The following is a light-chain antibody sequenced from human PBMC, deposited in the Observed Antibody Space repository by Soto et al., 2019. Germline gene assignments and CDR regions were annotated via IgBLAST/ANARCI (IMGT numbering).Light chain of an antibody. J-gene: IGKJ2*01. CDR3: QQYHSYYT. CDR1: QSISSW. V-gene: IGKV1-5*03. Sequence: DIQMTQSPSTLSASVGDRVTITCRASQSISSWLAWYQQKPGKAPKPLIYKASSLESGVPSWFSGSGAGTEFTLTISRLQPDEFATYYCQQYHSYYTFGQGTKLQIK. CDR2: KAS.